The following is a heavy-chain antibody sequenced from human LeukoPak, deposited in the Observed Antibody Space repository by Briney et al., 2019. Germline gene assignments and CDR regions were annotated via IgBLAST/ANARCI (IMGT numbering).Heavy chain of an antibody. Sequence: SETLSLTCTVSGGSISSSSYYWGWIRQPPGKGLEWIGSIYYSGSTYYNPSLKSRVTISVDTSKNQFSLKLSSVTAADTAAYYCARRRGYFDYWGQGTLVTVSS. CDR3: ARRRGYFDY. V-gene: IGHV4-39*01. CDR1: GGSISSSSYY. J-gene: IGHJ4*02. CDR2: IYYSGST.